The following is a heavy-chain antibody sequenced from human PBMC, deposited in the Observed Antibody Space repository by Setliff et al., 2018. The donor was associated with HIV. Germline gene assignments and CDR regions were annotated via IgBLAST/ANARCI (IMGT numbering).Heavy chain of an antibody. V-gene: IGHV4-59*11. CDR3: AREYSGSGINFNPLT. D-gene: IGHD3-10*01. CDR2: IYYSGST. CDR1: GGSISSHY. Sequence: SETLSLTCTVSGGSISSHYWSWIRQPPGKGLEWIGSIYYSGSTNYNPSLKTRVTISVDKSKNQFFLNLKSVTAADTAVYFCAREYSGSGINFNPLTWGQGTLVTVSS. J-gene: IGHJ5*02.